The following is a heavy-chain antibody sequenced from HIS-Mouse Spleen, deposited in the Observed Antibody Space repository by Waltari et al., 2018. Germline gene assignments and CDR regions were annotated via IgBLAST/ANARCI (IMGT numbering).Heavy chain of an antibody. J-gene: IGHJ2*01. V-gene: IGHV4-39*07. CDR3: AREIPYSSSWYDWYFDL. CDR1: GGSISSSSYH. D-gene: IGHD6-13*01. Sequence: QLQLQESGPGLVKPSETLSLTCTVSGGSISSSSYHSGWIRQPPGKGLEWIGSIYYSGSTYYNPSLKSRVTISVDTSKNQFSLKLSSVTAADTAVYYCAREIPYSSSWYDWYFDLWGRGTLVTVSS. CDR2: IYYSGST.